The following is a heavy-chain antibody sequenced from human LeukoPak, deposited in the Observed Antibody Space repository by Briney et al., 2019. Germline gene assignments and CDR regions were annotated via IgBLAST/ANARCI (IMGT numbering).Heavy chain of an antibody. CDR3: AGSSTSYDY. Sequence: SETLSLICAVSGYSISSGYYWGWIRQPPGKGLEWIGSIYHSGSTYYNPSLKSRVTISVDTSKNQFSLKLSSVTAADTAVYYCAGSSTSYDYWGQGTLVTVSS. V-gene: IGHV4-38-2*01. CDR2: IYHSGST. J-gene: IGHJ4*02. CDR1: GYSISSGYY. D-gene: IGHD2-2*01.